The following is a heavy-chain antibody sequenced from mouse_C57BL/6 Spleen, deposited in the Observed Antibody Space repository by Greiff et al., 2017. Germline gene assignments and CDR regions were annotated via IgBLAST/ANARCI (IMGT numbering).Heavy chain of an antibody. CDR1: GYAFSSSW. D-gene: IGHD2-5*01. Sequence: QVQLKQSGPELVKPGASVKISCKASGYAFSSSWMNWVKQRPGKGLEWIGRIYPGDGDTNYNGKFKGKATLTADKSSSTAYMQLSSLTSEDSAVYFCARRDSNYVGSYFDYWGQGTTLTVSS. CDR2: IYPGDGDT. CDR3: ARRDSNYVGSYFDY. V-gene: IGHV1-82*01. J-gene: IGHJ2*01.